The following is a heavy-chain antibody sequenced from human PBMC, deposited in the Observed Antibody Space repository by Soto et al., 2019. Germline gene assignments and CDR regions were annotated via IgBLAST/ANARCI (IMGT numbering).Heavy chain of an antibody. CDR2: IIPIFGTA. CDR1: GGTFSSYA. CDR3: ARGVWGTDSSGYYLAY. V-gene: IGHV1-69*01. D-gene: IGHD3-22*01. Sequence: QVQLVQSGAEVKKPGSSVKVSCKASGGTFSSYAISWVRQAPGQGLEWMGGIIPIFGTANYAQKFQGRVTITADESTSTAYMELSSLRSEDTAVYYCARGVWGTDSSGYYLAYWGQGPLVTVSS. J-gene: IGHJ4*02.